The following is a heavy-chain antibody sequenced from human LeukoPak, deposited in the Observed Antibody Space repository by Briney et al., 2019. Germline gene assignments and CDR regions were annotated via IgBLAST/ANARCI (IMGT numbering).Heavy chain of an antibody. CDR1: GFTFSSYS. CDR3: ARDEGMVRGVVDY. Sequence: GGSLRLSCAASGFTFSSYSMNWVRQAPGKGLEWVSSISSSSSYIYYADSVKGRFTISRDNAKNSLYLQMNSLRAEDTAVYYCARDEGMVRGVVDYRGQGTLVTVSS. V-gene: IGHV3-21*01. D-gene: IGHD3-10*01. CDR2: ISSSSSYI. J-gene: IGHJ4*02.